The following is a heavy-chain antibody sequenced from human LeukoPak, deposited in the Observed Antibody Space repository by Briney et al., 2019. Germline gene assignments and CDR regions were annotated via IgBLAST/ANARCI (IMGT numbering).Heavy chain of an antibody. D-gene: IGHD3-10*01. CDR3: AMQLNYYGSGSYYFDY. V-gene: IGHV4-39*01. CDR1: GGSISSSSYY. Sequence: SETLSLTCTVSGGSISSSSYYWGWVRQPPGRGLEWTGSIYYSGSTYYNPSLKSRVTISVDTSKTQFSLKLSSVTAADTAVYYCAMQLNYYGSGSYYFDYWGQGTLVTVSS. CDR2: IYYSGST. J-gene: IGHJ4*02.